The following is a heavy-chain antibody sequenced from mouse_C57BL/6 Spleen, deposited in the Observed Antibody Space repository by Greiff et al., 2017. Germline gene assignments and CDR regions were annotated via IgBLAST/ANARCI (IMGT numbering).Heavy chain of an antibody. CDR3: ARPDPFYAMDY. V-gene: IGHV5-9*01. CDR1: GFTFSSYT. J-gene: IGHJ4*01. CDR2: ISGGGGNT. Sequence: EVKLMESGGGLVKPGGSLKLSCAASGFTFSSYTMSWVRQTPEKRLEWVATISGGGGNTYYPDSVKGRFTISRDNAKNTLYLQMSSLRSEDTALYYCARPDPFYAMDYWGQGTSVTVSS.